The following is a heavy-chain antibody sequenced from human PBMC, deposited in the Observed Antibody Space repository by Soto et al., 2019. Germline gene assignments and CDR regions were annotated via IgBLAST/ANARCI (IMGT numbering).Heavy chain of an antibody. V-gene: IGHV3-21*01. CDR2: ISSSSSYI. D-gene: IGHD2-8*01. CDR3: ARAANRYCTNGVCYIVGDAFDI. CDR1: GFTFSSYS. Sequence: GGSLRLSCAASGFTFSSYSMNWVRQAPGKGLEWVSSISSSSSYIYYADSVKGRFTISRDNAKNSLYLQMNSLRAEDTAVYYCARAANRYCTNGVCYIVGDAFDIWGQGTMVTVSS. J-gene: IGHJ3*02.